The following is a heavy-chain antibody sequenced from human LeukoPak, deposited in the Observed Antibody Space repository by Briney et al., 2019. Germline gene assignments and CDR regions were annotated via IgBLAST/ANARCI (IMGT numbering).Heavy chain of an antibody. V-gene: IGHV1-18*01. CDR1: GYTFTSYG. J-gene: IGHJ6*02. CDR3: ARDGNDYGDYSYYYGMDV. D-gene: IGHD4-17*01. Sequence: ASVKVSCKASGYTFTSYGISWVRQAPGQGLEWMGWISAYNGNTNYAQKLQGRVTMTTDTSTSTAYMELRSLRSDDPDVYYCARDGNDYGDYSYYYGMDVWGQGTTVTVSS. CDR2: ISAYNGNT.